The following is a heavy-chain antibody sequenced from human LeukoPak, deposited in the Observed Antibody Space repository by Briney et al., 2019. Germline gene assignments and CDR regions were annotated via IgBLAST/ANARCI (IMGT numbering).Heavy chain of an antibody. CDR3: TRRLDY. CDR2: TNSDGSST. J-gene: IGHJ4*02. CDR1: GFTFNTYT. V-gene: IGHV3-48*01. Sequence: GGSLRLSRAASGFTFNTYTMNWVRQAPGKGLEWVSRTNSDGSSTPYADSVKGRFTISRDNAKNSLYLQMNSLRAEDTAVYYCTRRLDYWGQGTLVTVSS.